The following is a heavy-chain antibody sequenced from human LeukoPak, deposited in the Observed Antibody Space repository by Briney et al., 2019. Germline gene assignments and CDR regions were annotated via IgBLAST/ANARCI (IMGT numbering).Heavy chain of an antibody. V-gene: IGHV1-2*02. J-gene: IGHJ5*02. D-gene: IGHD6-25*01. CDR3: ARDWSRGGKNWFDP. CDR2: INPNSGGT. Sequence: ASVKVSCKASGYTFTGYYMHWVRQAPGQGLEWMGWINPNSGGTNYARKFQGRVTMTRDTSISTAYMELSRLRSDDTAVYYCARDWSRGGKNWFDPWGQGTLVTVSS. CDR1: GYTFTGYY.